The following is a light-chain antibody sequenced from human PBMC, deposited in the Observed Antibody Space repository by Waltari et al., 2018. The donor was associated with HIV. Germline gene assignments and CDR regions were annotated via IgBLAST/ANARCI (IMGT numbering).Light chain of an antibody. J-gene: IGKJ4*01. Sequence: DIQMTQSPSSLSASVGDRVTITCQASHSISSSLNWYQQNPGKAPKLLIYTASTLQSGVPSRFSGSGSGTDFTLTISSLQPEDFATYYGQQSFSTPLTCGGGTKVEIK. CDR3: QQSFSTPLT. CDR2: TAS. V-gene: IGKV1-39*01. CDR1: HSISSS.